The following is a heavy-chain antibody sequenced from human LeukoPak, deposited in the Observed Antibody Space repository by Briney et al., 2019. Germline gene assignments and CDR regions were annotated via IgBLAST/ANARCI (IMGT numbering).Heavy chain of an antibody. V-gene: IGHV3-48*03. J-gene: IGHJ6*04. Sequence: GGSLRLSCTASGFTFSNYALSWVRQAPGKGLEWVSYISSSGSTIYYADSVKGRFTISRDNAKNSLYLQMNSLRAEDTAVYYCAELGITMIGGVWGKGTTVTVSS. D-gene: IGHD3-10*02. CDR2: ISSSGSTI. CDR3: AELGITMIGGV. CDR1: GFTFSNYA.